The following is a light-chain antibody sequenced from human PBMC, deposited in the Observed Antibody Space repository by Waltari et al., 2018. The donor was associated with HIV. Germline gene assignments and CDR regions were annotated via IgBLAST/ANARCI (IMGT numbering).Light chain of an antibody. V-gene: IGLV6-57*01. CDR3: QSYDSSNQGV. CDR1: SGSIASNI. J-gene: IGLJ3*02. Sequence: NLMLAQPHSVSGSPGQTVTMSCTRSSGSIASNIVQWYRQRPDSSPTIVIYEDNQRPSGVPCRFSGSIDSSSNSASLTISGLKTEDEADYYCQSYDSSNQGVFGGGTKLTVL. CDR2: EDN.